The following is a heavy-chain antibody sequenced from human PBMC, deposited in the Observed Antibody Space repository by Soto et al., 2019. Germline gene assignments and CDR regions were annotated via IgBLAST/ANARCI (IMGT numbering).Heavy chain of an antibody. CDR3: ASPRDYCVTTSNCFIAFDI. V-gene: IGHV3-21*01. Sequence: AQLVESGGSLVKPGGSLRLSCAASGFSFGDYIMNWVRQAPGRGLEWVASISHSGSYIFYADSVKCRFTISRDNSRASLYLQMNSLRVDDTAIYYCASPRDYCVTTSNCFIAFDIWGQGTRVTVSS. CDR1: GFSFGDYI. D-gene: IGHD4-17*01. J-gene: IGHJ3*02. CDR2: ISHSGSYI.